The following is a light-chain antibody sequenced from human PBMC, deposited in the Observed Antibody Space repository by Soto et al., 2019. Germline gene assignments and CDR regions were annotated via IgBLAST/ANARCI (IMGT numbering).Light chain of an antibody. Sequence: TQSPSTLSASVGDRVTITCRASQSISGTLAWYQQKPGQAPRLLIYDASNRATGIPDRFSGSGSGTAFTLTISRLEPEDFAVYYCQQYGRSPWTFGQGTKVDIK. CDR2: DAS. V-gene: IGKV3-20*01. CDR1: QSISGT. J-gene: IGKJ1*01. CDR3: QQYGRSPWT.